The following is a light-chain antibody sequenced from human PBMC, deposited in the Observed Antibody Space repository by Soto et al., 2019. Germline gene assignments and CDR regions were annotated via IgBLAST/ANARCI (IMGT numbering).Light chain of an antibody. CDR1: QSISSY. CDR3: QQYSIWRT. CDR2: AAS. Sequence: GDRVTITCRASQSISSYLNWYQQKPGKAPKLLIYAASSLQSGVPSRFSGSGSGTDFTLTISCLQSEDFAVYYCQQYSIWRTFGQGTKVDIK. V-gene: IGKV1-39*02. J-gene: IGKJ1*01.